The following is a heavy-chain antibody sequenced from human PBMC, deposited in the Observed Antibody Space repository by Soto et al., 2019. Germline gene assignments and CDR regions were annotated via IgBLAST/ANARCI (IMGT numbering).Heavy chain of an antibody. Sequence: ASVKVSCKASGYTFTGYYMHWVRQGPGQGLEWMGWINPNSGGTNYAQKFQGWVTMTRDTSISTAYMELSRLRSDDTAVYYCARAYSSGWYYFQYWGQGTLVSVSS. J-gene: IGHJ4*02. V-gene: IGHV1-2*04. CDR3: ARAYSSGWYYFQY. CDR1: GYTFTGYY. CDR2: INPNSGGT. D-gene: IGHD6-19*01.